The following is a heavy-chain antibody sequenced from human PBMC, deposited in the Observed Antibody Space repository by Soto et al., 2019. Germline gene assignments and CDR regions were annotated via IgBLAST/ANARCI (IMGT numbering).Heavy chain of an antibody. Sequence: LRLSCAASGFNFATYSMSWVRQAPGKGLEWVAGISDGVDRAYYGDSVKGRFTISRDTSKNMLYLHMNSLRAEDTAIYYCARYTAVADPYYFDYWGQGTLVTVSS. CDR3: ARYTAVADPYYFDY. CDR2: ISDGVDRA. CDR1: GFNFATYS. D-gene: IGHD6-19*01. V-gene: IGHV3-23*01. J-gene: IGHJ4*02.